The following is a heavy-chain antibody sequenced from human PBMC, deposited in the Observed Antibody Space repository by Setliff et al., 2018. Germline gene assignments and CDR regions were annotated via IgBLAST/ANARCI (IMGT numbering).Heavy chain of an antibody. CDR3: ASPRLSYYDNGAFPSDAFDL. D-gene: IGHD3-22*01. CDR2: IYYSGST. CDR1: GGSISSSIYY. J-gene: IGHJ3*01. Sequence: SETLSLTCSVSGGSISSSIYYWGWIRQPPGKGLEWIGSIYYSGSTYYSPSLKRRVTISVDTSKNQFSLKLSSVTAADTAVYYCASPRLSYYDNGAFPSDAFDLWGQGTMVTVSS. V-gene: IGHV4-39*01.